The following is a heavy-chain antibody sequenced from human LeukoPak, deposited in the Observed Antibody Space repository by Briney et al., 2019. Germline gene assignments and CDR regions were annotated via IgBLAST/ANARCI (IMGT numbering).Heavy chain of an antibody. CDR2: IFNTGNT. D-gene: IGHD3-10*01. CDR1: GGSINSHY. V-gene: IGHV4-59*11. Sequence: SETLSLTCSVSGGSINSHYWSWIRQPPGKRLEWIGYIFNTGNTNYNPSLASRVTMSVDTSRAQFFLRLSPVTAADTAIYYCARVLIWFGQLQNWFDPWGPGTLVTVSS. CDR3: ARVLIWFGQLQNWFDP. J-gene: IGHJ5*02.